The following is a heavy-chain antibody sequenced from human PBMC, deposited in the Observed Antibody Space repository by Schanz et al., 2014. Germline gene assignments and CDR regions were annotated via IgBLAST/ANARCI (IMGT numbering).Heavy chain of an antibody. D-gene: IGHD1-1*01. CDR1: GFTFSSYW. CDR2: IKSDGSST. CDR3: ARGRVLES. J-gene: IGHJ5*02. V-gene: IGHV3-74*02. Sequence: VQLVESGGGVVQPGRSLRLSCAASGFTFSSYWMHWVRQVPGKGLVWVSRIKSDGSSTSYADSVKGRFTISRDNAKNSLFLQMNSLRPEDTAVYYCARGRVLESWGQGTLVTVSS.